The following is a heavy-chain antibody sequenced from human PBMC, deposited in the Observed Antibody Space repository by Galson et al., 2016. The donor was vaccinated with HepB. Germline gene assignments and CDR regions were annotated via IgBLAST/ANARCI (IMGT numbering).Heavy chain of an antibody. D-gene: IGHD1-26*01. CDR2: ISYDGSNK. CDR1: GFTFSSNA. Sequence: SLRLSCAASGFTFSSNAMHWVRQAPGKGLEWVAVISYDGSNKYYADSVKGRFTISRDNSKNTLYLQMNSLRAEDTAVYYCAKGGEYFQDWGQGTLITVSS. J-gene: IGHJ1*01. V-gene: IGHV3-30-3*01. CDR3: AKGGEYFQD.